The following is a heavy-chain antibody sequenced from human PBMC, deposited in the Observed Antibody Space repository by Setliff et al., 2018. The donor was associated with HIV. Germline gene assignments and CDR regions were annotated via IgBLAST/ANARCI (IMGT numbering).Heavy chain of an antibody. V-gene: IGHV3-7*05. J-gene: IGHJ4*02. Sequence: PGGSLRLSCAASGFTFSSYWMSWVRQAPGKGLEWVANIKQDGSEKYYVDSVKGRFTISRDNAKNSLYLQMNSLRAEDTAVYYCASHFGYCSSTSCEGCWGQGALVTVSS. CDR1: GFTFSSYW. D-gene: IGHD2-2*01. CDR2: IKQDGSEK. CDR3: ASHFGYCSSTSCEGC.